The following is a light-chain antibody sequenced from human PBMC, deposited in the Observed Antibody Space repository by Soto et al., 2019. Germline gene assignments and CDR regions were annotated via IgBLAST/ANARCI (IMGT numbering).Light chain of an antibody. CDR3: HQYNSWPRGT. V-gene: IGKV3-15*01. CDR2: GAS. CDR1: QSVNLN. Sequence: EIMMTQSPGTLSVSPGEGATLSCTASQSVNLNLACYQQKPGQPPRLLLYGASTRATGIPGRFHDSGSGTEFTHPSSSLQSEDSAAYYCHQYNSWPRGTFGPGTKVEIK. J-gene: IGKJ3*01.